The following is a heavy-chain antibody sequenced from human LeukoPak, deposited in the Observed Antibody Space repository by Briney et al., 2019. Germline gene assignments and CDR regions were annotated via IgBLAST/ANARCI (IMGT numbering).Heavy chain of an antibody. D-gene: IGHD5-24*01. CDR2: IYYSGST. J-gene: IGHJ4*02. CDR1: GGSISSYY. V-gene: IGHV4-59*01. Sequence: SETLSLTCTVSGGSISSYYWSWIRQPPGKGLEWIGYIYYSGSTNYNPSLKSRVTISVDTSKNQFSLKLSPVTAADTAVYYCARGARKDGYSFDYWGQGTLVTVSS. CDR3: ARGARKDGYSFDY.